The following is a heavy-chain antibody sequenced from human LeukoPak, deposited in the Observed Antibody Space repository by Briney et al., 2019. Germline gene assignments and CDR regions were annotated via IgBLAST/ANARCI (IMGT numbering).Heavy chain of an antibody. Sequence: PGGSLRLSCAASGFTLSSYWMHWVRQVPGKGLVWVSRINSDGSSTSYADSVKGRFTISRDNAKNTLYLQMNSLRVEDTAVYYWATGERHAFDIWGPGTMVTVSS. CDR2: INSDGSST. V-gene: IGHV3-74*01. CDR3: ATGERHAFDI. J-gene: IGHJ3*02. CDR1: GFTLSSYW.